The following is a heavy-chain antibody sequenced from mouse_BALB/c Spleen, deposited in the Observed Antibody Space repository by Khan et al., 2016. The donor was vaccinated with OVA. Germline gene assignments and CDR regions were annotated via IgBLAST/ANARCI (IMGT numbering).Heavy chain of an antibody. Sequence: EVELVESGGGLVQPGGSRKLSCAASGFTFSSFGMHWVRQAPEKGLEWVAYVSSGSATIYYADIVKGRFTISSDNPKNTLFLPMTSLRSEDTALYYCARSLITTWYFDVWGAGTTVTVSS. CDR3: ARSLITTWYFDV. D-gene: IGHD2-4*01. CDR2: VSSGSATI. J-gene: IGHJ1*01. V-gene: IGHV5-17*02. CDR1: GFTFSSFG.